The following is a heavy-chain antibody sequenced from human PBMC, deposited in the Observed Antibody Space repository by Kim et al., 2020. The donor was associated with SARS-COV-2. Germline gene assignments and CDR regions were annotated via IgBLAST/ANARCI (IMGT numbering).Heavy chain of an antibody. CDR2: IYSGGST. CDR3: AREFSGSYRFNYYYYMDV. J-gene: IGHJ6*03. Sequence: GGSLRLSCAASGFTVSSNYMSWVRQAPGKGLEWVSVIYSGGSTYYADSVKGRFTISRDNSKNTLYLQMKSLRAEDTAVYYCAREFSGSYRFNYYYYMDVWGKGTTVTVSS. V-gene: IGHV3-53*01. CDR1: GFTVSSNY. D-gene: IGHD1-26*01.